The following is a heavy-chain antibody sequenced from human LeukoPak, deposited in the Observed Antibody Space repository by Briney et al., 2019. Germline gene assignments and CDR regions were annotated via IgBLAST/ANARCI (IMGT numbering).Heavy chain of an antibody. CDR2: ICYSENT. J-gene: IGHJ4*02. V-gene: IGHV4-59*01. CDR1: GGSISTSY. Sequence: PSETLSLTCTISGGSISTSYWNWIRQPPGKGLEWIGYICYSENTNYNPSLKSRVTISIDTSRSQFSLNLSSVTAADTAVYYCARAGYYGSGNYYFDYWGQGTLVTVS. D-gene: IGHD3-10*01. CDR3: ARAGYYGSGNYYFDY.